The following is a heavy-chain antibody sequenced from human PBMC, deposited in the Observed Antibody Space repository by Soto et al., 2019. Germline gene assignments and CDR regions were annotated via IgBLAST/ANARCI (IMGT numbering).Heavy chain of an antibody. J-gene: IGHJ4*02. V-gene: IGHV3-30*03. CDR1: GFAFSSYG. CDR2: ISYDGSLQ. Sequence: QAQLVESGGGVVQPGRSLRLSCAASGFAFSSYGMHWVRQAPGTGLEWVAVISYDGSLQYYADSVKGRLTISRYNSKNMVLLQMSSLRAEDTAVYYCVSDRGYGHASVPYSWGQGTLVSVSS. CDR3: VSDRGYGHASVPYS. D-gene: IGHD5-18*01.